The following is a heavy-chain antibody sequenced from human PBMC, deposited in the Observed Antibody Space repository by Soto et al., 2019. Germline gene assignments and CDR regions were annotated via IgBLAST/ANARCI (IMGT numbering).Heavy chain of an antibody. J-gene: IGHJ3*02. CDR2: VSGSGSST. V-gene: IGHV3-23*01. CDR1: GFTFSNYA. CDR3: ARRSPSWAFDI. D-gene: IGHD2-15*01. Sequence: GGSLRLSCAVSGFTFSNYAMSWVRQAPGKGLEWVSAVSGSGSSTYYADSVKGRFTISRDNSKNTLYLQMNSLRAEDAAVYYCARRSPSWAFDIWGQGTMVTVSS.